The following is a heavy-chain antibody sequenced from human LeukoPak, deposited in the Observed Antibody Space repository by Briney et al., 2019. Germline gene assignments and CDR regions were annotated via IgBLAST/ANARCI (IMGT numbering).Heavy chain of an antibody. V-gene: IGHV4-34*01. J-gene: IGHJ4*02. Sequence: SETLSLTCAVYGGSFSGYYWSWIRQPPGKGLEWIGEINHSGSTNYNPSLKSRVTISVDTSKNQFSLKLSSVTAADTAVYYCARPNYDILTGYYHPIDYWGQGTLVTVSS. CDR2: INHSGST. D-gene: IGHD3-9*01. CDR3: ARPNYDILTGYYHPIDY. CDR1: GGSFSGYY.